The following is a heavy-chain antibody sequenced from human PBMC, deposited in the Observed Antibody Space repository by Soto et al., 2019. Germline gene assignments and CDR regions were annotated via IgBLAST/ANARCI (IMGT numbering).Heavy chain of an antibody. CDR3: AHRVLRTVFGLVTTTAIYFDF. CDR1: GFSLTTSGVG. D-gene: IGHD3-3*01. J-gene: IGHJ4*02. V-gene: IGHV2-5*02. Sequence: QITLKESGPTVVNPTETLTLTCTFFGFSLTTSGVGVGWVRQSPGKAPEWLALIYWDDDKRYSTSLNSRLIITKDTSKNQVVLTMANVDPADTATYYCAHRVLRTVFGLVTTTAIYFDFWGPGTPVVVSS. CDR2: IYWDDDK.